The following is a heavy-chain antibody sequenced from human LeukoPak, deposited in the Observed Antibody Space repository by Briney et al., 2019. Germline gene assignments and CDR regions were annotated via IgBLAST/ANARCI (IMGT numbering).Heavy chain of an antibody. CDR3: ARDSGEGGSFDY. CDR2: IIPIFGTA. CDR1: GGTFSSYA. V-gene: IGHV1-69*05. J-gene: IGHJ4*02. D-gene: IGHD4-17*01. Sequence: SVKVSCKAAGGTFSSYAISGVRQAPGQGLEWMGGIIPIFGTANYAQKFQGRVTVTTDESTSTAYMELSSLRSEDTAVYYCARDSGEGGSFDYWGQGTLVTVSS.